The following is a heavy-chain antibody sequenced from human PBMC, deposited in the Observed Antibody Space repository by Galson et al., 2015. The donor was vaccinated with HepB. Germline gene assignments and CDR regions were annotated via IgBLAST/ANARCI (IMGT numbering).Heavy chain of an antibody. D-gene: IGHD3-22*01. Sequence: SLRLSCAASRFTFSSYAMSWVRQAPGKGLEWVSAISGSGGSTYYADSVKGRFTISRDNSKNTLYLQMNSLRAEDTAVYYCARPYYYDSSGKKDFAFDYWGQGTLVTVSS. CDR1: RFTFSSYA. V-gene: IGHV3-23*01. CDR3: ARPYYYDSSGKKDFAFDY. CDR2: ISGSGGST. J-gene: IGHJ4*02.